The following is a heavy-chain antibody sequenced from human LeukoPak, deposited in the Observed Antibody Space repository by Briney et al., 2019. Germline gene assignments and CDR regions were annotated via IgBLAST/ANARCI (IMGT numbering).Heavy chain of an antibody. Sequence: ASVKVSCKASGYTFTSYYMHWVRQAPGQGLEWMGWINPNSGGTNYAQKFQGRVTMTRDTSISTAYMELSRLRSDDTAVYYCARQVWFGELLLAHYFDYWGQGTLVTVSS. CDR3: ARQVWFGELLLAHYFDY. CDR2: INPNSGGT. D-gene: IGHD3-10*01. CDR1: GYTFTSYY. V-gene: IGHV1-2*02. J-gene: IGHJ4*02.